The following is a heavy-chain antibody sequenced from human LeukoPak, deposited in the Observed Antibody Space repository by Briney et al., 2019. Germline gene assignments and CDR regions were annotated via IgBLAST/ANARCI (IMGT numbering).Heavy chain of an antibody. Sequence: PGGSLRLSCAASGFTFSNYGMHWVRQAPGKGLEWVAVISYDGSNKYYADSVKGRFTISRDNSKNTLYLQMNSLRAEDTAVYYCARESRVISLPYYYYGMDVWGQGTTVTVSS. CDR3: ARESRVISLPYYYYGMDV. D-gene: IGHD3-22*01. V-gene: IGHV3-30*03. J-gene: IGHJ6*02. CDR2: ISYDGSNK. CDR1: GFTFSNYG.